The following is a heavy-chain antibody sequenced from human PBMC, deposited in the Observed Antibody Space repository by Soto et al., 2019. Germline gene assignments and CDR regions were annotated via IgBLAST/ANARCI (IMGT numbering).Heavy chain of an antibody. V-gene: IGHV4-59*01. D-gene: IGHD5-12*01. CDR2: IYYSGST. CDR3: ARVAQNCYDPRAEFDY. J-gene: IGHJ4*02. CDR1: GGSISSYY. Sequence: SETLSLTCTVSGGSISSYYWSWIRQPPGKGLEWIGYIYYSGSTNYNPSLKSRVTISVDTSKNQFSLKLSSVTAVDTAVYYCARVAQNCYDPRAEFDYWGQGTLVIVSA.